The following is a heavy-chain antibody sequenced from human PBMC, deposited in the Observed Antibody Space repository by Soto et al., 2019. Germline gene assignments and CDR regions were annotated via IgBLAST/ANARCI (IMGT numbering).Heavy chain of an antibody. V-gene: IGHV1-8*01. J-gene: IGHJ4*02. D-gene: IGHD1-26*01. CDR2: MQPSTGRT. Sequence: QVQLVQSGAEVREPGASVKVSCKASGYSFTSLDINWVRQTAGQGLGWMGWMQPSTGRTGYAQKFQGRVTMTRDTYINTAYMELTTLTADDTAFYYCARGVSAGVDYWGQGTLVTVSS. CDR1: GYSFTSLD. CDR3: ARGVSAGVDY.